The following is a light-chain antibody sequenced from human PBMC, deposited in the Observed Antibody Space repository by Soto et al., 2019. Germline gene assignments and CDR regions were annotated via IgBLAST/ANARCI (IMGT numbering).Light chain of an antibody. CDR1: QSIGVY. V-gene: IGKV1-5*01. CDR2: DAS. Sequence: DSQLTQSPSILSASVGDRVTITCRASQSIGVYLAWYQQIPGKAPKVLIHDASTLARGVPSRFSGSGSGTEFTLTINSLQPDDFATYYCQKHNDYFGQGTKLEIK. CDR3: QKHNDY. J-gene: IGKJ2*01.